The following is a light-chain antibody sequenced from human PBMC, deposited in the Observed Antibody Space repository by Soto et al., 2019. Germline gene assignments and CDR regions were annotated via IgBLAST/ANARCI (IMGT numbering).Light chain of an antibody. CDR3: ISYTGRSTPYV. CDR2: GVT. J-gene: IGLJ1*01. CDR1: SSDVGVYNY. V-gene: IGLV2-14*01. Sequence: QSVLTQPASVSGSPGQSITISCTGTSSDVGVYNYVSWYQQHPGKAPKLMIYGVTERPSGVSNRFSGSKSGTTASLTISGLQDEDEADYYCISYTGRSTPYVFGTGTKVTVL.